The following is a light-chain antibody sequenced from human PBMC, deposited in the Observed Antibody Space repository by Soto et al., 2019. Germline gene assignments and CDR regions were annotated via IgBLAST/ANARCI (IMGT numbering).Light chain of an antibody. Sequence: DIQMTQSPATLSASVGDRVTITCRASQSISTWLAWYQQKPGKAPNLLIYKASNLERGVPSRFSGSGSGTEFTLTISGLQRDDFATYYCQQYETYYPFGQGTKLEIK. CDR1: QSISTW. V-gene: IGKV1-5*03. CDR2: KAS. CDR3: QQYETYYP. J-gene: IGKJ2*01.